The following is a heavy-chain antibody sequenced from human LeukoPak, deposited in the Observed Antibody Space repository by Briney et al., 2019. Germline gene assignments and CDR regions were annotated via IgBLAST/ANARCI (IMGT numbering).Heavy chain of an antibody. D-gene: IGHD6-13*01. CDR3: ARDSSWFCFQH. V-gene: IGHV4-39*07. J-gene: IGHJ1*01. Sequence: PSETLSLTCSLSGGFISSSSYYWAWIRQPPGKGLEWIGSIYYSGNTYYSPSLKSRVTIFVDTSKNQFSLKLSSVTAADTAVYYCARDSSWFCFQHWGQGTLVTVSS. CDR1: GGFISSSSYY. CDR2: IYYSGNT.